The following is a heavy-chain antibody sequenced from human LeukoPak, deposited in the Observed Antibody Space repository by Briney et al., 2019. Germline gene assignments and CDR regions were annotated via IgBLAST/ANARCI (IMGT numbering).Heavy chain of an antibody. CDR1: GFTFSTYS. V-gene: IGHV3-48*02. D-gene: IGHD4-17*01. Sequence: PGGSLRLSCAASGFTFSTYSMNWVRQAPGKGLEWVSYISSRSTTIYYADSVKGRFTISSDNAKNSLYLQMNSLRDEDTAVYYCARVYGENYAWGGQGTLVTVSS. CDR3: ARVYGENYAW. J-gene: IGHJ4*02. CDR2: ISSRSTTI.